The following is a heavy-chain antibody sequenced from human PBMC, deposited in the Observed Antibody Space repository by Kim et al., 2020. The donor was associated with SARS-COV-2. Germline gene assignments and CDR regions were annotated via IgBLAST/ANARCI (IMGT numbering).Heavy chain of an antibody. CDR2: T. D-gene: IGHD6-25*01. Sequence: TTYAPSEKGRFIVAREDSKNSLYLQMNSLKTEETAVYYCARDTAAAMDVWGQGTTVTVSS. V-gene: IGHV3-72*01. CDR3: ARDTAAAMDV. J-gene: IGHJ6*02.